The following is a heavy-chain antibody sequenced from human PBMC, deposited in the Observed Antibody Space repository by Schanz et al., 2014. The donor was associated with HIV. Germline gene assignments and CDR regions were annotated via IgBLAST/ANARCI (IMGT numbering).Heavy chain of an antibody. Sequence: QVQLVQSGAEVKKPGASVKVSCKASGYTFTGYYMHWVRQAPGQGLEWMGWINPKTGGTHLAQMFQGRVAMTRDTSMSTAFMEMTRLRSDDTAVYFCARDPSGRPTSTMDVWGQGTTVTVS. CDR1: GYTFTGYY. CDR3: ARDPSGRPTSTMDV. D-gene: IGHD1-26*01. J-gene: IGHJ6*02. CDR2: INPKTGGT. V-gene: IGHV1-2*02.